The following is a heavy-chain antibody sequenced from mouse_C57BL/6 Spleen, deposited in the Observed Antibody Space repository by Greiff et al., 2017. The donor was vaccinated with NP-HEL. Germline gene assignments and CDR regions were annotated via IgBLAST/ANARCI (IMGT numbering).Heavy chain of an antibody. V-gene: IGHV1-22*01. CDR1: GYTFTDYN. CDR3: AIYYYGNAMDY. J-gene: IGHJ4*01. CDR2: INPNNGGT. D-gene: IGHD1-1*01. Sequence: EVQLQQSGPELVKPGASVTMSCKASGYTFTDYNMHWVKQSHGKSLEWIGYINPNNGGTSYNQKFKGKATLTVNKSSSTAYMELRSLTSEDSAVYYCAIYYYGNAMDYWGQGTSVTVSS.